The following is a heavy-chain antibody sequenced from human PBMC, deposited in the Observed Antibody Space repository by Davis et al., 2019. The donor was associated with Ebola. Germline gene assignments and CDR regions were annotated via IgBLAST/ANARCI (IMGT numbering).Heavy chain of an antibody. CDR3: ARDGSYSSGWDDGYFDL. J-gene: IGHJ2*01. CDR2: IYSGGST. V-gene: IGHV3-66*02. D-gene: IGHD6-19*01. Sequence: GESLKISCAASGFTVSSNYMSWVRQAPGKGLEWVSVIYSGGSTYYADSVKGRFTISRDNSKNTLYLQMNSLRAEDTAVYYCARDGSYSSGWDDGYFDLWGRGTLVTVSS. CDR1: GFTVSSNY.